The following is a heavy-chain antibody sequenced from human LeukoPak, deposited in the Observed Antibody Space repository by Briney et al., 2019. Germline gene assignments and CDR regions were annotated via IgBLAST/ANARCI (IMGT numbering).Heavy chain of an antibody. D-gene: IGHD3-10*01. J-gene: IGHJ4*02. CDR1: GYTFTSYY. CDR2: INPSGGST. Sequence: AXVXXSCKASGYTFTSYYMHWVRQAPGQGLEWMGIINPSGGSTIYAQKLQGRVTMTRDTSTSTVYMELSSLRSEDTAVYYCAREGTEDLDYWGQGTLVTVSS. CDR3: AREGTEDLDY. V-gene: IGHV1-46*04.